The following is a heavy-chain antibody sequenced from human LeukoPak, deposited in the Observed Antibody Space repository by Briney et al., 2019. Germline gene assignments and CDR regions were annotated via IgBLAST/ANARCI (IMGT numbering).Heavy chain of an antibody. Sequence: ASVKVSCKASGYTFTSYAMNWVRQAPGQGLEWMGWINTNTGNPTYAQGFTGRFVFSLDTSVSTAYLRISSLKAENTAVYYCARVRYTGTTWPFDYWGQGTLVTVSS. CDR1: GYTFTSYA. D-gene: IGHD1-1*01. CDR3: ARVRYTGTTWPFDY. J-gene: IGHJ4*02. V-gene: IGHV7-4-1*02. CDR2: INTNTGNP.